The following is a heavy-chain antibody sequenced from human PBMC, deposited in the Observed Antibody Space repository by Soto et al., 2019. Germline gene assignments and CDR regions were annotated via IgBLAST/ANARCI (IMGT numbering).Heavy chain of an antibody. D-gene: IGHD3-3*01. J-gene: IGHJ4*02. Sequence: ASVKVSCKASGYTFTGYYMHWVRQAPGQGLEWKGWINPNSGGTNYAQKFQGRVTMTRDTSISTAYMELSRLRSDDTAVYYCARDSNYDFWSGHLSFDRWGQGSLVTVSS. V-gene: IGHV1-2*02. CDR1: GYTFTGYY. CDR2: INPNSGGT. CDR3: ARDSNYDFWSGHLSFDR.